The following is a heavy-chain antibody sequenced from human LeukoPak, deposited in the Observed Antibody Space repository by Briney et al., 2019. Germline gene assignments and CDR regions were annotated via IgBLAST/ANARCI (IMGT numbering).Heavy chain of an antibody. CDR2: ISYDGSNK. CDR3: ARRVQGSYYYYGMDV. CDR1: GFTFSSYA. V-gene: IGHV3-30-3*01. J-gene: IGHJ6*02. D-gene: IGHD1-1*01. Sequence: PGGSLRLSCAASGFTFSSYAMHWVRQAPGKGLEWVAVISYDGSNKYYADSVKGRFTISRDNSKNTLYLQMNSLRAEDTAVHYCARRVQGSYYYYGMDVWGQGTTVTVSS.